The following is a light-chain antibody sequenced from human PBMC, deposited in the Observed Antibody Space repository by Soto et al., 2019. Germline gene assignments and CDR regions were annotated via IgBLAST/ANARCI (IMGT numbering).Light chain of an antibody. CDR2: DVS. V-gene: IGLV2-14*01. CDR1: SSDVGGYNY. J-gene: IGLJ1*01. Sequence: QSALTQPASVSGSPGQSITISCTGTSSDVGGYNYVSWYQQHPGKAPKPMIYDVSNRPSGVSNRFSGSKSGNTASLTISGLQAEDEADYYCSSYTSSSTPGYVFGTGTKLTVL. CDR3: SSYTSSSTPGYV.